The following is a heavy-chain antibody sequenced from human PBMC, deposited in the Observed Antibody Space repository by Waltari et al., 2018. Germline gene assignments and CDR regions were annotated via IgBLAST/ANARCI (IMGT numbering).Heavy chain of an antibody. V-gene: IGHV1-69*15. J-gene: IGHJ6*02. CDR3: ARGIVATDWVYYYGMDV. D-gene: IGHD5-12*01. CDR1: GGTFSSYA. Sequence: QVQLVQSGAEVKKPGSSVKVSCKASGGTFSSYAISWVRQAPGQGLEWMGRIIPIFGTANYAQKFQGRVTITADESTSTAYMGLSSLRSEDTAVYYCARGIVATDWVYYYGMDVWGQGTTVTVSS. CDR2: IIPIFGTA.